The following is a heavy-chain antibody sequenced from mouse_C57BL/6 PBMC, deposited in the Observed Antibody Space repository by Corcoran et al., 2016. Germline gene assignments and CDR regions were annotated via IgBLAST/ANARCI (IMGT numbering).Heavy chain of an antibody. D-gene: IGHD3-2*02. J-gene: IGHJ3*01. CDR3: AREGGSSGPFAY. V-gene: IGHV3-6*01. CDR1: GYSITSGYY. Sequence: DVQLQESGPGLVKPSQSLSLTCSVTGYSITSGYYWNWIRQFPGNKLEWMGYISYDGSNNYNPSLKNRISITRDTSKNQFFLKLNSVTTEDTATYYCAREGGSSGPFAYLGQGTLVTVSA. CDR2: ISYDGSN.